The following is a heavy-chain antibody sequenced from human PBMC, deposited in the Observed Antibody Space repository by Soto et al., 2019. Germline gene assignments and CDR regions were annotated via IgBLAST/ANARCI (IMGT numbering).Heavy chain of an antibody. CDR2: TRNKANSYTT. V-gene: IGHV3-72*01. D-gene: IGHD3-10*01. CDR1: GFTFSDHY. J-gene: IGHJ6*02. CDR3: ARGNGPLWFGAADYYYGMDV. Sequence: EVQLVESGGGLVQPGGSLRLSCAASGFTFSDHYMDWVRQAPGKGLEWVGRTRNKANSYTTEYAASVKGRFTLSRDDSKNSLYLQMNSLKTEDTAVYYCARGNGPLWFGAADYYYGMDVWGQGTTVTVSS.